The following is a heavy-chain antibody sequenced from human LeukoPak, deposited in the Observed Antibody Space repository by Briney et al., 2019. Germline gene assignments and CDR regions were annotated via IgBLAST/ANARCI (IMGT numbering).Heavy chain of an antibody. CDR1: GFTVSSNY. CDR3: ARQKYSSGPDY. CDR2: IYSGGST. D-gene: IGHD6-19*01. V-gene: IGHV3-53*01. J-gene: IGHJ4*02. Sequence: EGSLRLSCAASGFTVSSNYMSWVRQAPGKGLEWVSVIYSGGSTYYADSVKGRFTISRDNSKNMLYLQMNSLRAEDTAVYYCARQKYSSGPDYWGQGTLVTVSS.